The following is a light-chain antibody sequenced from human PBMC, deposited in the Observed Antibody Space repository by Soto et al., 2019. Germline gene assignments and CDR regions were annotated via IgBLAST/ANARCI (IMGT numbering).Light chain of an antibody. V-gene: IGKV2-28*01. J-gene: IGKJ5*01. Sequence: DIVITQSPLSLPVTPGEPASISCRSSQSLLHGNGYNYLDWYLQKPGQSPQLLIYLGSNRASGVPDRFSGSGSGTDFTLKISRVEAEDVGVYYCMQALQTPRTFGQGTRLEIK. CDR1: QSLLHGNGYNY. CDR3: MQALQTPRT. CDR2: LGS.